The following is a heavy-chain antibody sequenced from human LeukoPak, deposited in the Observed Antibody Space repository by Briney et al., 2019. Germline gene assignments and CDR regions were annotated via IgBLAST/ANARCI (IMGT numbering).Heavy chain of an antibody. Sequence: PGRSLRLSCAASGFTFSGYDMDWVRQAPGKGLEWVAVISYDGSNKYYADSVKGRFIISRDNSKSTLYLQMNSLRAEDTAVYYCARETVTGTHYYFDYWGQGTLVAVSS. J-gene: IGHJ4*02. D-gene: IGHD4-17*01. V-gene: IGHV3-30-3*01. CDR1: GFTFSGYD. CDR2: ISYDGSNK. CDR3: ARETVTGTHYYFDY.